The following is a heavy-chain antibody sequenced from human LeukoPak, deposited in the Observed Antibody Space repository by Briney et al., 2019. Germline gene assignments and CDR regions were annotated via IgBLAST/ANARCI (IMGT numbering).Heavy chain of an antibody. D-gene: IGHD3-10*01. CDR3: AKDMGMVRGVIIDY. J-gene: IGHJ4*02. Sequence: GGSLRLSCAASGFTFDDYAMHWVRQAPGKGLEWGSGISWNSGSIGYVDSVKGRFTISRDNAKNSLYLQLNCLRAEDTALYYCAKDMGMVRGVIIDYWGQGTLVTVSS. CDR1: GFTFDDYA. V-gene: IGHV3-9*01. CDR2: ISWNSGSI.